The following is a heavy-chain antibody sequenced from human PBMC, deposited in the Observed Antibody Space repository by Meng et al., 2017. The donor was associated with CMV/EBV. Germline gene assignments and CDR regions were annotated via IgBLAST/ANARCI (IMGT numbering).Heavy chain of an antibody. CDR1: GFTFSSYS. V-gene: IGHV3-21*01. CDR3: ERDEIAAAYYGMDV. CDR2: ISSSSSYI. J-gene: IGHJ6*02. D-gene: IGHD6-13*01. Sequence: GESLTISCAASGFTFSSYSMNWVRQAPGKGLEWVSSISSSSSYIYYADSVKGRFTISRDNAKNSLYLQMNSLRAEDTAVYYCERDEIAAAYYGMDVWVQGTTVTVSS.